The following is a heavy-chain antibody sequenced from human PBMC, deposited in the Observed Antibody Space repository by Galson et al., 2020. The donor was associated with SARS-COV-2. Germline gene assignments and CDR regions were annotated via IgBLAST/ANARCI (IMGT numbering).Heavy chain of an antibody. CDR3: AKEFYYDSSGPLDAFDI. CDR1: GFTFSNYW. CDR2: VNSDGSSR. D-gene: IGHD3-22*01. V-gene: IGHV3-74*01. J-gene: IGHJ3*02. Sequence: GESLKISCAASGFTFSNYWMHWVRQAPGKGLVWVSRVNSDGSSRSYADSVKGRFSISRDNAKNTLYLQMNSLRAEDTAVYYCAKEFYYDSSGPLDAFDIWGQGTKVTVSS.